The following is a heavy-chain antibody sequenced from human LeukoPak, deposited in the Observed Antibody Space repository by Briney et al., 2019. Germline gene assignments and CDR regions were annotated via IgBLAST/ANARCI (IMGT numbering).Heavy chain of an antibody. J-gene: IGHJ5*02. CDR2: ISGSGSGGST. CDR1: GFTFSSYA. D-gene: IGHD3-9*01. Sequence: GGSLRLSCAASGFTFSSYAMSWVRQAPGKGLEWVSGISGSGSGGSTYFADSVKGRFTISRDNSKNTLYLQMNSLRAEDTAVYYCAKLRYFDWLSPRLNWFDPWGQGTLVTVSS. V-gene: IGHV3-23*01. CDR3: AKLRYFDWLSPRLNWFDP.